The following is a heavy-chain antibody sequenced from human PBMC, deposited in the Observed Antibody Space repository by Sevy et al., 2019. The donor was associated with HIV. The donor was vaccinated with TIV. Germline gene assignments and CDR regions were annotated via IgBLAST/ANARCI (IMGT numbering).Heavy chain of an antibody. V-gene: IGHV4-59*08. D-gene: IGHD1-26*01. CDR2: INYNGHI. CDR1: GGSITSLY. Sequence: SETLSLTCTVSGGSITSLYWNWIRQPPGKGLEWFANINYNGHINYNPSLKSRVTLSLDTSKNQFSLRLSSVTAADTAMYYCAGEDAWGRGYSWGQGPLVTVSS. J-gene: IGHJ4*02. CDR3: AGEDAWGRGYS.